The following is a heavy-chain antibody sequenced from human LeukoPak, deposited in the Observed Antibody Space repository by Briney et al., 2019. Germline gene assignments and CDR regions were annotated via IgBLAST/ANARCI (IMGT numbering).Heavy chain of an antibody. Sequence: GGSLRLSCSGSGFTFSTLPMHWVRQAPGKGLEYVSGSSSNGGSTYYADSVKGRFTISRDNSKNTLYLQMSSLRPEDTAVYYCVKDLAVYCSGGSCYHHFDYWGQGTLVTVSS. D-gene: IGHD2-15*01. CDR3: VKDLAVYCSGGSCYHHFDY. CDR2: SSSNGGST. J-gene: IGHJ4*02. CDR1: GFTFSTLP. V-gene: IGHV3-64D*06.